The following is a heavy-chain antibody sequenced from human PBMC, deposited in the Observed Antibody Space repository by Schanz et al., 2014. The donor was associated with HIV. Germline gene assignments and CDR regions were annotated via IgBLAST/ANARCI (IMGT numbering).Heavy chain of an antibody. CDR2: IGYDGTNI. D-gene: IGHD1-26*01. J-gene: IGHJ3*02. CDR1: GLIFRTYD. Sequence: VQLVESGGGLVKRGGSLRLSCVVSGLIFRTYDMNWVRQAPGKGLEWVAIIGYDGTNIYYAASVKGRFTVSRDNSKNTLYLQMNSLRAEDTAVYYCAKDGSWEAFDVFDIWGQGTMVTVSS. V-gene: IGHV3-30*02. CDR3: AKDGSWEAFDVFDI.